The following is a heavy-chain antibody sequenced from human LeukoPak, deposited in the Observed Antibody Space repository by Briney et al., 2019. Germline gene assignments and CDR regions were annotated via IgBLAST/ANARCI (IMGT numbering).Heavy chain of an antibody. CDR3: ARGFLGSCSGGSCYSGY. CDR2: INTDGRST. Sequence: GGSLRLSCAASGFTFSSYWMHWVRQAPGKGLVWVSRINTDGRSTSYADSVKGRFTISRDNAKNTPYLQMNSLRVEDTAVYYCARGFLGSCSGGSCYSGYWGQGTLVAVSS. CDR1: GFTFSSYW. V-gene: IGHV3-74*01. J-gene: IGHJ4*02. D-gene: IGHD2-15*01.